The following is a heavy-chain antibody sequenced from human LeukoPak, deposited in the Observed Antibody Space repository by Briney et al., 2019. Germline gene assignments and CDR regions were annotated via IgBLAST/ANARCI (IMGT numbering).Heavy chain of an antibody. CDR1: GYTFTSYG. V-gene: IGHV1-18*01. CDR3: ARHTSAGILLGRFDP. D-gene: IGHD6-19*01. J-gene: IGHJ5*02. CDR2: ISAYNGNT. Sequence: AASVKVSCKASGYTFTSYGISWVRQAPGQGLEWMGWISAYNGNTNYAQKLQGRVTMTTDTSTSTAYMELRSLRSDDTAVYYCARHTSAGILLGRFDPWGQGTLVTVSS.